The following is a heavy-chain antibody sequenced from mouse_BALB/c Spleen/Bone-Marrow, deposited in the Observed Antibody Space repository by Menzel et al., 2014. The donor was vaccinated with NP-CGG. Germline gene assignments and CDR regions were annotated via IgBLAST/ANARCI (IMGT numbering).Heavy chain of an antibody. CDR1: GFSLSRYS. CDR3: ARNLRVPFAY. J-gene: IGHJ3*01. Sequence: VKLMESGPGLVSPSQSLSITCTVSGFSLSRYSIHWIRQPPGNGLEWLGMIWGGGSTGYNSALKSRLSISKDNSKSQVFLKMNSLQTDDTAIYYCARNLRVPFAYWGQGTLVTVSA. CDR2: IWGGGST. V-gene: IGHV2-6-4*01.